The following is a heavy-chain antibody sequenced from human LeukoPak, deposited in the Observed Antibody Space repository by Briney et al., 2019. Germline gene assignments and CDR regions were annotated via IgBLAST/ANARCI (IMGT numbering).Heavy chain of an antibody. CDR2: LYTSGST. D-gene: IGHD6-13*01. J-gene: IGHJ4*02. CDR1: GGPLCSLY. V-gene: IGHV4-4*09. Sequence: PSETLSHTRCVWGGPLCSLYWMYPPPPPGGGVEGIGYLYTSGSTNYNPSLKSPVTVLLDASKSQFSLNLSPVTAAETAVYYCARLRCSSSWFAYFDFGGRGALISVS. CDR3: ARLRCSSSWFAYFDF.